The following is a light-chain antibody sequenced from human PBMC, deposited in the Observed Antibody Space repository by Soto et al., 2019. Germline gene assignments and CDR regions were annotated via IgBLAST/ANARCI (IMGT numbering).Light chain of an antibody. Sequence: EIVLTQSPATLSLSPGERATLSCRASQSVSSNLAWYQQKPGQAPRLLIYGASSRATGIPGRFSGSGSGTEFTLTISSLQSEDFAVYYCQHYNNWPPWTFGQGTKVDIK. J-gene: IGKJ1*01. CDR2: GAS. CDR1: QSVSSN. V-gene: IGKV3-15*01. CDR3: QHYNNWPPWT.